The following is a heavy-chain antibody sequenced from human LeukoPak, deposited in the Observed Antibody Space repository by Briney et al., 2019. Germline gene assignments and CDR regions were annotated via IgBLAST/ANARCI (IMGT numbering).Heavy chain of an antibody. Sequence: SETLSLTCTVSGGSISSSSYYWGWIRQPPGKGLEWIGYIYYSGSTNYDPSLKSRVTISVDTSKNQFFLKLSSVTAADTAVYYCAKWTSYTSGWYAAPWGQGALVTVSS. CDR3: AKWTSYTSGWYAAP. J-gene: IGHJ5*02. D-gene: IGHD6-19*01. CDR1: GGSISSSSYY. V-gene: IGHV4-61*05. CDR2: IYYSGST.